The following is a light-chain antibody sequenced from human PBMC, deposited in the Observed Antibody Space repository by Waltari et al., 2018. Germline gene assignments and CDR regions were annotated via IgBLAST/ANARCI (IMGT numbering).Light chain of an antibody. Sequence: QTVVTQEPSLTVSSGGTVTLTCSSSTGAVTSDYYQNWFQQTLGQPPTALIFSTRKKRSWTPTRFSGSLLGGKAALTLSGVQPEDEAEYYCLLYYRGAVVFGGGTKVTVL. J-gene: IGLJ2*01. V-gene: IGLV7-43*01. CDR3: LLYYRGAVV. CDR1: TGAVTSDYY. CDR2: STR.